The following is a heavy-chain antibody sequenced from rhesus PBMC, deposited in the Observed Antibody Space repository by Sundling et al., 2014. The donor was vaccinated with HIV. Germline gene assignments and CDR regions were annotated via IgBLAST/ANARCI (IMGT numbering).Heavy chain of an antibody. CDR1: WFSLNTNGMG. D-gene: IGHD5-24*01. CDR3: ARGYSGYFGY. CDR2: IYWDDDK. J-gene: IGHJ4*01. V-gene: IGHV2-174*02. Sequence: QVTLKESGPALVKPTQTLTLTCTFSWFSLNTNGMGVGWIRQPPGKTLEWLAHIYWDDDKRYNTSLKSRLTISKDTSKNQVVLTMTNMDPVDTATYYCARGYSGYFGYWGQGVLVTVSS.